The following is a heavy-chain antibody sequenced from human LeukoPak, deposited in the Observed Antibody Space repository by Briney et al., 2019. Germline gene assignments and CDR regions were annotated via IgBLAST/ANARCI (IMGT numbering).Heavy chain of an antibody. CDR2: IYYSGST. CDR3: IAVAHGFDI. J-gene: IGHJ3*02. D-gene: IGHD6-19*01. CDR1: GGSISDYY. V-gene: IGHV4-59*01. Sequence: SETLSLTCTVSGGSISDYYWSWIRQPPGKGLEWIGNIYYSGSTNYNPSLKSRVTISIDTSKNQFSLRVNSVTAADTAVYYCIAVAHGFDIWGQGTMVTVSS.